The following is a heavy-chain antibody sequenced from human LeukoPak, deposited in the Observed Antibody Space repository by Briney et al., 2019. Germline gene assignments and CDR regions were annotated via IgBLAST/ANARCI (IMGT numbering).Heavy chain of an antibody. J-gene: IGHJ4*02. CDR2: IKQDGSEK. CDR1: GFTISSYW. Sequence: GGSLRLSCAASGFTISSYWMSWVRQAPGKGLEWVANIKQDGSEKYYVDSVKGRFTISRDNAKNPLYLQIKSLRAEDTAVYYCAREGSSSTPPFDYWGQGALVTVSS. CDR3: AREGSSSTPPFDY. V-gene: IGHV3-7*01. D-gene: IGHD6-6*01.